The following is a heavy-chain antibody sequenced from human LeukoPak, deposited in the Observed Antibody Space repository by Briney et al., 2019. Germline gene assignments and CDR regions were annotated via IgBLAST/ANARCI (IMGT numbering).Heavy chain of an antibody. J-gene: IGHJ4*02. CDR3: ARGRGYIYGYQY. D-gene: IGHD5-18*01. Sequence: GGSLRLSCAVSGFMFSNYGMHWVRQAPGKGLEYVSHISTNGGSTYYAISVKGRFTISRDNSKNTLYLQMGSLRAEYMAVYYCARGRGYIYGYQYGGQGTLVTVSS. CDR1: GFMFSNYG. V-gene: IGHV3-64*01. CDR2: ISTNGGST.